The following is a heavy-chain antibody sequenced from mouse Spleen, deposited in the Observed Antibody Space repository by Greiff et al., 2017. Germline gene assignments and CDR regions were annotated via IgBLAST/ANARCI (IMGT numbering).Heavy chain of an antibody. CDR2: IWSGGST. Sequence: VMLVESGPGLVQPSQSLSITCTVSGFSLTSYGVHWVRQSPGKGLEWLGVIWSGGSTDYNAAFISRLSISKDNSKSQVFFKMNSLQADDTAIYYCARNSDGYHYYAMDYWGQGTSVTVSS. CDR3: ARNSDGYHYYAMDY. J-gene: IGHJ4*01. CDR1: GFSLTSYG. V-gene: IGHV2-2*01. D-gene: IGHD2-3*01.